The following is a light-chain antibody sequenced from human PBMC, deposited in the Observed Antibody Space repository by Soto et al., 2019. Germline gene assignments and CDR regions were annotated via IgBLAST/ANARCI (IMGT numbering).Light chain of an antibody. CDR2: RNN. CDR3: AVLDESLSDLV. CDR1: NSNIGSNY. Sequence: QSVLTQPPSASGTPGQRVTISCSGSNSNIGSNYVYWYLQLPGTAPKLLIYRNNQRPSRVPDRFSCSKSGTSASLAISWLQYEDEEDYYCAVLDESLSDLVFGGGTKLTVL. V-gene: IGLV1-47*01. J-gene: IGLJ3*02.